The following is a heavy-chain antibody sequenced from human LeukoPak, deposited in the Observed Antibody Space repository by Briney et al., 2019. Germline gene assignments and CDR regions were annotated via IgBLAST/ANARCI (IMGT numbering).Heavy chain of an antibody. CDR3: VVLTTVVRGHYFDY. CDR1: GGSISSYY. Sequence: SETLSLTCTVSGGSISSYYWSWIRQPPGKGLEWIGYIYYSGSTNYNPSLKSRVTISVDTSKNQFSLKLSSVTAADTAVYYCVVLTTVVRGHYFDYWGQGTLVTVSS. CDR2: IYYSGST. D-gene: IGHD4-23*01. V-gene: IGHV4-59*01. J-gene: IGHJ4*02.